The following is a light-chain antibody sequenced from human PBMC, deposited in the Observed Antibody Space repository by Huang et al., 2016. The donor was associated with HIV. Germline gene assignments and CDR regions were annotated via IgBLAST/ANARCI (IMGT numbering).Light chain of an antibody. CDR1: QSVSSN. Sequence: EIVMTQSPATLSVSPGESATLSCRASQSVSSNLGWYQQKPGQAPRLLIYSASTRATGIPARFSGSGSGTEFTLTVSSLQSEDFAVYHGQQYNSWPGTFGQGTKVEIK. V-gene: IGKV3-15*01. CDR2: SAS. CDR3: QQYNSWPGT. J-gene: IGKJ1*01.